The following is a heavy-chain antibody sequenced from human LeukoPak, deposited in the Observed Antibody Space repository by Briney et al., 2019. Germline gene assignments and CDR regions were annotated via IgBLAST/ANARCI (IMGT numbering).Heavy chain of an antibody. CDR3: AKDSRLYYGSGSYYPRDY. D-gene: IGHD3-10*01. CDR2: ISSSSSTI. V-gene: IGHV3-48*04. CDR1: GFTFSSYS. Sequence: PGGSLRLSCAASGFTFSSYSMNWVRQAPGKGLEWVSYISSSSSTIYYADSVKGRFTISRDNTKNTLYLQMNSLRAEDTAVYYCAKDSRLYYGSGSYYPRDYWGQGTLVTVSS. J-gene: IGHJ4*02.